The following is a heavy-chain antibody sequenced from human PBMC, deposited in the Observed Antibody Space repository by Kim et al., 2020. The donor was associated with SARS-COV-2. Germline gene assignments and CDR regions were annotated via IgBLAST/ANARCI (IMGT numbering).Heavy chain of an antibody. Sequence: GGSLRLSCAASGFTFSSYSMNWVRQAPGKGLEWVSSISSSSSYIYYADSVKGRFTISRDNAKNSLYLQMNSLRAEDTAVYYCARALVGPYWGVFDYWGQGTLVTVSS. D-gene: IGHD1-26*01. CDR1: GFTFSSYS. J-gene: IGHJ4*02. V-gene: IGHV3-21*01. CDR3: ARALVGPYWGVFDY. CDR2: ISSSSSYI.